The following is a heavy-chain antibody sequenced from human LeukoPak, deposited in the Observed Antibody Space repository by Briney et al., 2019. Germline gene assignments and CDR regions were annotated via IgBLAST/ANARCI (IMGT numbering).Heavy chain of an antibody. D-gene: IGHD4-23*01. CDR2: INPNSGGT. CDR1: GYTFTRYY. V-gene: IGHV1-2*02. J-gene: IGHJ6*02. Sequence: ASVKASCKASGYTFTRYYMHWVRQAPGQRLEWRGWINPNSGGTKYEQKFQGRVTMTRDTSISTAYMELSRLRSDDTAVYYCSRVNGGNGDYYYGIDVWGQGTTVTVSS. CDR3: SRVNGGNGDYYYGIDV.